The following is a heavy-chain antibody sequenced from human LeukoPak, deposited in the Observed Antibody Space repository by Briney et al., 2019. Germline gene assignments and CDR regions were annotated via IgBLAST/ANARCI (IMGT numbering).Heavy chain of an antibody. CDR2: ISSSSTYI. J-gene: IGHJ4*02. CDR1: GFTFRSYS. V-gene: IGHV3-21*01. CDR3: GRDYQQLVLS. D-gene: IGHD6-13*01. Sequence: GGSLRLSCEASGFTFRSYSMTWVRQAPGKGLEWVSSISSSSTYIYYADSVKGRFTISRDNAKNSLYLQMNSPRAEDTAVYYCGRDYQQLVLSWGQGTLVTVSS.